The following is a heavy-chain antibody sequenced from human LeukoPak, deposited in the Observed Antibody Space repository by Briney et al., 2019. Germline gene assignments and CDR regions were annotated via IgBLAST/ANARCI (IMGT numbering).Heavy chain of an antibody. V-gene: IGHV3-33*01. CDR2: IWYDGSNQ. J-gene: IGHJ4*02. CDR3: ARTPTVRGATRGYLDQ. Sequence: GGALRTSRAASGFTFRTYGMHWGRQAPGKGLEWVAGIWYDGSNQYYPPAVKGRFTISRDNAQNSVFLQMNSLRAEDTAVYYCARTPTVRGATRGYLDQWGQGTLVTVSS. D-gene: IGHD3-10*01. CDR1: GFTFRTYG.